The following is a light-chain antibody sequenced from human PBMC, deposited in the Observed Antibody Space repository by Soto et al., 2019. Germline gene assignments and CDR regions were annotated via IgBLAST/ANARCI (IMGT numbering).Light chain of an antibody. Sequence: DVVMTQSPLFLPVTLGQPASISCRSSQSLIHSDGNTYLSWFQQRPGQSPRRLIYEVSDRDSGVPDRFTGSGSGTDFTLNISRVEAEDLGVYYCLQGTHWPWTFGQATEVEIK. CDR2: EVS. J-gene: IGKJ1*01. V-gene: IGKV2-30*02. CDR1: QSLIHSDGNTY. CDR3: LQGTHWPWT.